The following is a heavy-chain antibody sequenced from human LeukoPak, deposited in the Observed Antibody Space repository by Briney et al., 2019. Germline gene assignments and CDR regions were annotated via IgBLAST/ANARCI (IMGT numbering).Heavy chain of an antibody. CDR2: IYSSGST. CDR3: ARKDGDY. D-gene: IGHD6-6*01. CDR1: GASITSFH. V-gene: IGHV4-4*07. J-gene: IGHJ4*02. Sequence: PSETLSLTCTVCGASITSFHWTWIRQPAGKGLEWIGLIYSSGSTIYNPSLQSRVAMSVDMTKNQLSLKLSSVTAADTAMYYCARKDGDYWGQGTLVTVSS.